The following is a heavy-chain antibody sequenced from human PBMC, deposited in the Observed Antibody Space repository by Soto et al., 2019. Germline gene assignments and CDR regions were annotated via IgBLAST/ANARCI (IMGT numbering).Heavy chain of an antibody. CDR1: GSTFSRYW. V-gene: IGHV3-74*01. CDR2: INSDGIST. J-gene: IGHJ4*02. Sequence: EVQLVESGGGLVQPGGSLRLSCAASGSTFSRYWMHWVRQAPGKGLVWVSRINSDGISTNYADSVKGRFTISRDNAKNTLYLQMNSLRAEDTAVYYCARGGCSSNSCFYYWGQGTLVTVSS. CDR3: ARGGCSSNSCFYY. D-gene: IGHD2-2*01.